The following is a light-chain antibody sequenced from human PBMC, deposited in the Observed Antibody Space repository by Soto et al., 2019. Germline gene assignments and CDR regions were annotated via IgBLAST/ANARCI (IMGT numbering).Light chain of an antibody. CDR1: QSIANN. V-gene: IGKV3-11*01. CDR2: GAS. CDR3: QQRSNWPPGVT. Sequence: QCPLTISLSPAKRATLYCSGIQSIANNLAWHQQKPGQAPRLLMYGASTRAADIPARFSGSGSGTEFTLTISSLEPEDFAVYYCQQRSNWPPGVTFGQGTRLEI. J-gene: IGKJ5*01.